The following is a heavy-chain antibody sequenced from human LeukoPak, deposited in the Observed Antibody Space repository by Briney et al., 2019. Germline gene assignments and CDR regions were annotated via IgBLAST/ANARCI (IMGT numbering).Heavy chain of an antibody. CDR2: ITNDGSST. Sequence: GGSLRLSCAASGLTFSSHWMHWVRQAPGKGLVWVSRITNDGSSTTYADSVKGRFTISRDNAKNSLYLQMNSLRAEDTAVYYCARDGEDYYDSWGQGTLVTVSS. D-gene: IGHD3-10*01. CDR1: GLTFSSHW. V-gene: IGHV3-74*01. J-gene: IGHJ4*02. CDR3: ARDGEDYYDS.